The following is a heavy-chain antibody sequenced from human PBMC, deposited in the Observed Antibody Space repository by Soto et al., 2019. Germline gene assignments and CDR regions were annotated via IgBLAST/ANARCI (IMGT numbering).Heavy chain of an antibody. J-gene: IGHJ5*02. CDR1: GFSLRTSG. Sequence: QVQLVESGGGVVQSGRSLTLSCAASGFSLRTSGMHWLRRAPGKGLEWVGFIWYDGTKRFYANSVKGRSTISKDNSNNILYLQMSGLRAEDTAVSYCARDVVTAVAGSVNFFDPWGQGTLVTVSS. D-gene: IGHD6-19*01. V-gene: IGHV3-33*01. CDR2: IWYDGTKR. CDR3: ARDVVTAVAGSVNFFDP.